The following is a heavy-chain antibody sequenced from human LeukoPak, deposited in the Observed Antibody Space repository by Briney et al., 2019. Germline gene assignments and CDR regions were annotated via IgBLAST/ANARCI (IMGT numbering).Heavy chain of an antibody. CDR3: ARRPPYCSGGSCYGALFDY. Sequence: GESLKISCKGSGYSFSSQWIGWVRQMPGKGLEWMGIIYPGDSDTRYSPSFQGQVTISADKSISTAYLQWSSLKASDTAMYYCARRPPYCSGGSCYGALFDYWGQGTLVTVSS. CDR1: GYSFSSQW. CDR2: IYPGDSDT. D-gene: IGHD2-15*01. V-gene: IGHV5-51*01. J-gene: IGHJ4*02.